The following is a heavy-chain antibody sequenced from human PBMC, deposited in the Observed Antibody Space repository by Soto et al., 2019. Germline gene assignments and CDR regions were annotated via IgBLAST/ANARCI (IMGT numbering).Heavy chain of an antibody. CDR2: IWFDGSKK. V-gene: IGHV3-33*01. Sequence: QMQLVESGGGVVKPGRSLSLSCAASGFTFRSYGIHWVGQAPGRGLEWVALIWFDGSKKYYVDSVKGRFAVSRDNSKNTLYLQMNSLRVEDTAVYYCARDRLVPYGYGMDVWGQGTTVTVSS. D-gene: IGHD2-2*01. CDR1: GFTFRSYG. CDR3: ARDRLVPYGYGMDV. J-gene: IGHJ6*02.